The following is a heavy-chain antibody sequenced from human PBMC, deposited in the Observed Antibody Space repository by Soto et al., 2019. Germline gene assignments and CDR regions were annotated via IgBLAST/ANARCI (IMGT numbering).Heavy chain of an antibody. CDR2: IYYSGST. J-gene: IGHJ4*02. Sequence: SETLSLTCTVSGGSISSGGYYWSWIRQHPGKGLEWIGYIYYSGSTYYNPSLKSRVTISVDTSKNQFSLKLSSVTAADTAVYYCARVPRGYFDWFDLDYWGQGTLVTVSS. D-gene: IGHD3-9*01. V-gene: IGHV4-31*03. CDR1: GGSISSGGYY. CDR3: ARVPRGYFDWFDLDY.